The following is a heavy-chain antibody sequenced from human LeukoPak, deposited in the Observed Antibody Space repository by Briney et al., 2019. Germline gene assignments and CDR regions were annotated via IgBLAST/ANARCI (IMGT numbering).Heavy chain of an antibody. J-gene: IGHJ4*02. CDR1: GFTFRNYA. D-gene: IGHD3-22*01. Sequence: GGSLRLSCAASGFTFRNYAMSWVRQAPGKGLGWVSGITGSGDSTYYADSVKGRFATSRDNSKNTVYLQMNSLRAEDTAVYYCAKRDSSGYYYFDYWGQGALVTVSS. CDR3: AKRDSSGYYYFDY. V-gene: IGHV3-23*01. CDR2: ITGSGDST.